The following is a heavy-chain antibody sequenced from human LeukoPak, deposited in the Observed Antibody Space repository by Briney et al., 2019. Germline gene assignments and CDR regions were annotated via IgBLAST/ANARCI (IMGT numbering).Heavy chain of an antibody. Sequence: VASVKVSCKVSGYTLTELSMHWVRQAPGKGLEWMGGFDPVDGETIYAQKFQGRVTMTEDTSTDTAYMELSSLRSEDTAVYYCATDFGATGTTWYWGQGTLVTVSS. CDR3: ATDFGATGTTWY. D-gene: IGHD1-7*01. CDR1: GYTLTELS. V-gene: IGHV1-24*01. J-gene: IGHJ4*02. CDR2: FDPVDGET.